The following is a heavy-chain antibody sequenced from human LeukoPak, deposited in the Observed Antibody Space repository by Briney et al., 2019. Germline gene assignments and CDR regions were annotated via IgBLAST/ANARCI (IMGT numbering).Heavy chain of an antibody. D-gene: IGHD3-10*01. CDR2: MSNNGAT. CDR3: ASDSGPWGVFDP. J-gene: IGHJ5*02. Sequence: SSETLSLTCTVSGGSISGFYWSWIRQPPGKGLEWIGYMSNNGATTYNPSLKSRVTISIDMSNNHFSLTLKSVTAADKAVYYCASDSGPWGVFDPWGQGTLVIVSS. V-gene: IGHV4-59*01. CDR1: GGSISGFY.